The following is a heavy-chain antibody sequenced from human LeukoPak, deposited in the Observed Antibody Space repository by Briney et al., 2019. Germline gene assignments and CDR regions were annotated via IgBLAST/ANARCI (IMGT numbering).Heavy chain of an antibody. CDR1: GYTFTNYG. V-gene: IGHV1-18*01. D-gene: IGHD2-2*01. CDR3: ARIGCSSTSCYGNSVDP. CDR2: ISSYNANT. J-gene: IGHJ5*02. Sequence: ASVTVSFKASGYTFTNYGINWVRQAPGQGLEGMGWISSYNANTLYAQKFQGRVTMTTDTSTSTAYMELWSLRSDDTAVYYCARIGCSSTSCYGNSVDPWGQGTLVTVSS.